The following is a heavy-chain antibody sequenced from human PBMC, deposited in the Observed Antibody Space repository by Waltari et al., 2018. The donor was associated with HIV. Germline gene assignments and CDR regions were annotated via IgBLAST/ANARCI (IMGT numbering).Heavy chain of an antibody. CDR3: SRGLHCTATSCLLYHGMDV. J-gene: IGHJ6*02. CDR1: GYTFSTYD. CDR2: MNPNSGNT. D-gene: IGHD2-2*01. Sequence: QVQLVQSGAEVKKPGASVKVSCKASGYTFSTYDINWVRQATGQGLEWMGGMNPNSGNTGYAKKCQGRVNMTRNSSIRTAYMELSSLRSDDTAVYYCSRGLHCTATSCLLYHGMDVWGQGTAVSVSS. V-gene: IGHV1-8*01.